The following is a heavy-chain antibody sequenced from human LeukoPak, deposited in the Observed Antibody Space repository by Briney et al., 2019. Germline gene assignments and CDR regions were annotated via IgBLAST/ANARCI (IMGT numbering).Heavy chain of an antibody. CDR1: GGSISSHY. V-gene: IGHV4-59*11. D-gene: IGHD3-22*01. CDR3: ARLSLNYYDSSGYFDY. J-gene: IGHJ4*02. Sequence: PSETLSLTCTVSGGSISSHYWSWIRQPPGKGLEWIGYIYYSGSTNYNPSLKSRVTISVDTSKNLFSLKLSSVTAADTAVYYCARLSLNYYDSSGYFDYWGQGTLVTVS. CDR2: IYYSGST.